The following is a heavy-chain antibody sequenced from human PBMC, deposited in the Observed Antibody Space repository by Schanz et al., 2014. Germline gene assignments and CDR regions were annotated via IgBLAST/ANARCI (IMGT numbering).Heavy chain of an antibody. D-gene: IGHD3-10*01. CDR3: AKYRGYYRVSGSYRELEY. CDR1: GFTFSSYS. J-gene: IGHJ4*02. Sequence: EVQLVESGGGLVQPGGSLRLSCAASGFTFSSYSMNWVRQAPGKGLEWVSYISSASSTINYADSVKGRFTISRDNAKNTLYLQMNSLRPEDTAVYYCAKYRGYYRVSGSYRELEYWGQGTLXTVSS. V-gene: IGHV3-48*01. CDR2: ISSASSTI.